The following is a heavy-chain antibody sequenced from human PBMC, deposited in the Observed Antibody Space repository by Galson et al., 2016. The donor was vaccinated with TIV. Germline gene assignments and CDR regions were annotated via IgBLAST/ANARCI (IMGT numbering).Heavy chain of an antibody. V-gene: IGHV4-59*01. CDR1: GGSISSYY. D-gene: IGHD5-12*01. CDR2: IYYSGST. Sequence: SETLSLTCTVSGGSISSYYLSWIRQPPGKGLEWIGHIYYSGSTDYNPSLKSRVTISMDKSKNQFSLKLRSVTAAETAVYYCARDKSGYDPVDHFYYYMDVWGKGSPVTVS. J-gene: IGHJ6*03. CDR3: ARDKSGYDPVDHFYYYMDV.